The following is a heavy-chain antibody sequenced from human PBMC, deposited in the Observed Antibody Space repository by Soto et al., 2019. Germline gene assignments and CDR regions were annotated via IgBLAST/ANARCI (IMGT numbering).Heavy chain of an antibody. Sequence: GGSLTLSRAASECHFSAYHRSLIRQAPGKGLEWISYISSNSNYKNHADSVRGRFTISRDNAKNSLYLQMNSLRAEDTAVYDCARATRHYHTGGSDSLVQGTLVTFS. CDR3: ARATRHYHTGGSDS. CDR1: ECHFSAYH. D-gene: IGHD2-8*02. V-gene: IGHV3-11*06. J-gene: IGHJ4*02. CDR2: ISSNSNYK.